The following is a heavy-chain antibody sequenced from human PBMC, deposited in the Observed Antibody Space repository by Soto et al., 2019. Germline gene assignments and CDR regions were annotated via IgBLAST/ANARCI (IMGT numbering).Heavy chain of an antibody. CDR1: GFTFSSYS. CDR2: ISSSSSTI. Sequence: GGSLRLSCAASGFTFSSYSMNWVRQAPGKGLEWVSYISSSSSTIYYADSVKGRFTISRDNAKNSLYLQMNSLRAEDTAVYYCASEPYYDILTGYPEINWFDPWGQGTLVTVSS. J-gene: IGHJ5*02. D-gene: IGHD3-9*01. CDR3: ASEPYYDILTGYPEINWFDP. V-gene: IGHV3-48*01.